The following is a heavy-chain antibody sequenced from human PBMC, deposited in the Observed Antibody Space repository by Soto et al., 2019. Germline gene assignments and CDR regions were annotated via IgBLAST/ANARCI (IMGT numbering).Heavy chain of an antibody. D-gene: IGHD6-6*01. CDR3: ARDGPHSSSSYYYYYYYMDV. V-gene: IGHV3-33*01. CDR1: GFTFSSYG. Sequence: GGSLRLSCAASGFTFSSYGMHWVRQAPGKGLEWVAVIWYDGSNKYYADSVKGRFTISRDNSKNTLYLQMNSLRAEDTAVYYCARDGPHSSSSYYYYYYYMDVWGKGTTVTVSS. J-gene: IGHJ6*03. CDR2: IWYDGSNK.